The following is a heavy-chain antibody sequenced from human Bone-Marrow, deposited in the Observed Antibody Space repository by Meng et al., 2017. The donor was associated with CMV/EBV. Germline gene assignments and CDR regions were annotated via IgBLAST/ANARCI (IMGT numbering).Heavy chain of an antibody. CDR3: AKDYYDFWSGYYLYYYYGMDV. V-gene: IGHV3-30*02. CDR2: IRYDGSNK. J-gene: IGHJ6*02. D-gene: IGHD3-3*01. CDR1: GFTFSSYG. Sequence: GESLKISCAASGFTFSSYGMHWVRQAPGKGLEWVAFIRYDGSNKYYADSVKGRFTISRDNSKNTLYLQMNSLRAEDTAVYYCAKDYYDFWSGYYLYYYYGMDVWAQGTTVTVSS.